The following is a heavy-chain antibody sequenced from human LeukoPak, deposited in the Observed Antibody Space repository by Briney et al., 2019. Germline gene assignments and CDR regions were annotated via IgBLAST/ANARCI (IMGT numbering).Heavy chain of an antibody. CDR3: ARVIRQTRTDAFDI. J-gene: IGHJ3*02. Sequence: GGSLRLSCAASGFTFSSYGMHWVRQAPGKGLEWVAVIWYDGSNKYYADSVKGRFTISRDNSKNTLYLQMNSLRAEDTAVYYCARVIRQTRTDAFDIWGQGTMVTVSS. V-gene: IGHV3-33*01. D-gene: IGHD6-6*01. CDR1: GFTFSSYG. CDR2: IWYDGSNK.